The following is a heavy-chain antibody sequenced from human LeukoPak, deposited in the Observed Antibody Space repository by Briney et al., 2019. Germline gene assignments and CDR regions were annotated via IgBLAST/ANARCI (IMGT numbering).Heavy chain of an antibody. V-gene: IGHV3-30*01. Sequence: GGSLRLSCAASGFSSSIYAIHWVRQAPGGGLEWVAVISFDGRNQFYADSVKGRFSTSRDNSKNTIFLQMNSLRPEDTATYYCARDQGDAGNRIKRDGHYMDVWGKGTTVTVSS. CDR2: ISFDGRNQ. CDR1: GFSSSIYA. D-gene: IGHD1-1*01. J-gene: IGHJ6*03. CDR3: ARDQGDAGNRIKRDGHYMDV.